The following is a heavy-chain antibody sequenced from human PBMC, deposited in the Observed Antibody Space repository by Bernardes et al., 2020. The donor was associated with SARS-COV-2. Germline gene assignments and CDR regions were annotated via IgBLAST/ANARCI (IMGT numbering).Heavy chain of an antibody. CDR3: AWGELLWPGARGSGRDV. V-gene: IGHV3-53*01. J-gene: IGHJ6*02. D-gene: IGHD3-10*01. CDR1: RFSPSSNY. CDR2: IYSGGST. Sequence: GYPRLSTAPSRFSPSSNYMSWVLPAPGKGLEWVSVIYSGGSTYYADSVKGRFTVSRDHSKNTVYLQMNSLRVEDSALYYCAWGELLWPGARGSGRDVWGRGTTVTVSS.